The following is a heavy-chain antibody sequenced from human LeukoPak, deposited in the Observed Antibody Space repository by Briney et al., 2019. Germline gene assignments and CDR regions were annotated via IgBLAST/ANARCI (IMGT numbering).Heavy chain of an antibody. J-gene: IGHJ4*02. CDR2: ISSSSSAV. Sequence: GGSLRLSCAASGFTFSTYSMNWVRQAPGKGLEWISYISSSSSAVYYADSVKGRFTISRDNAKNSLYLQMNSLRAEDTAVYYCARIVTTVTTVEYWGRGTLVTVSS. D-gene: IGHD4-17*01. V-gene: IGHV3-48*01. CDR3: ARIVTTVTTVEY. CDR1: GFTFSTYS.